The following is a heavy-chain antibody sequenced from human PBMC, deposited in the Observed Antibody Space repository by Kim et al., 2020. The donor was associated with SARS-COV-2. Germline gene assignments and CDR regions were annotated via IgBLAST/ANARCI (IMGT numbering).Heavy chain of an antibody. CDR1: GGTFSSYA. Sequence: SVKVSCKASGGTFSSYAISWVRQAPGQGLEWMGGIIPIFGTANYAQKFQGRVTITADESTSTAYMELSSLRSEDTAVYYCARDRAPNWWGEVRGVIAPFDPWGQGTLVTVSS. J-gene: IGHJ5*02. CDR3: ARDRAPNWWGEVRGVIAPFDP. V-gene: IGHV1-69*13. CDR2: IIPIFGTA. D-gene: IGHD3-10*01.